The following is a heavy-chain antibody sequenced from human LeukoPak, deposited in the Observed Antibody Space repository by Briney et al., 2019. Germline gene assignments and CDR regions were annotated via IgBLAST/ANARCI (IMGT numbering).Heavy chain of an antibody. CDR2: VSSSSSTI. CDR3: ARDQGHSYGPYYYYGMDV. Sequence: PGGSLRLSCAASGFTFSSYSMNWVRQAPGKGLEWGSYVSSSSSTIYYADSVKGRFTISRDNAKNSLYLQMNSLRDEDTAVYYCARDQGHSYGPYYYYGMDVWGQGTTVTVSS. V-gene: IGHV3-48*02. J-gene: IGHJ6*02. CDR1: GFTFSSYS. D-gene: IGHD5-18*01.